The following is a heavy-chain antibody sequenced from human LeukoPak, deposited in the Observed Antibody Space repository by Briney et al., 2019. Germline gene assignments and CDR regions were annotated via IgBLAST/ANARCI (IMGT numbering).Heavy chain of an antibody. Sequence: GSSVKVSCKASGGTFSSYAISWVRQAPGQGLEWMGGIIPIFGTANYAQKFQGRVTITADESTSTAYMELSSLRSEDTAVYYCARGLHSSSWYMSREYFDYWGQGTLVTVSS. CDR2: IIPIFGTA. CDR1: GGTFSSYA. J-gene: IGHJ4*02. CDR3: ARGLHSSSWYMSREYFDY. D-gene: IGHD6-13*01. V-gene: IGHV1-69*01.